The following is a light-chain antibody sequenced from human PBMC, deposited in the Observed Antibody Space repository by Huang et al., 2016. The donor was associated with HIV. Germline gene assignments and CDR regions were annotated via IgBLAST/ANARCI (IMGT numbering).Light chain of an antibody. CDR3: QHSPGYT. CDR2: AAS. J-gene: IGKJ2*01. Sequence: AIRITQSPSSLSASTGDRVTITCRASQGISSYLAWYQQKPGKAPKLLIYAASTLQSGVPSRFSGSGSGTDVTLTSSCLQSEDFATYHCQHSPGYTFGQGTKLEIK. CDR1: QGISSY. V-gene: IGKV1-8*01.